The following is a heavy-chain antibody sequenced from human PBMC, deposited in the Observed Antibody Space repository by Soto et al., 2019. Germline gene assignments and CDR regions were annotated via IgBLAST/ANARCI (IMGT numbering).Heavy chain of an antibody. CDR2: IYYSGST. J-gene: IGHJ5*02. CDR1: GGSISSYY. CDR3: ARQGPASILNTWFDP. D-gene: IGHD2-2*01. Sequence: SSETLSLTCTVSGGSISSYYWSRIRQPPGKGLEWIGYIYYSGSTNYNPSLKSRATISLDTSKNQFSLKLSSVTAADTAVYYCARQGPASILNTWFDPWGQGTLVTVSS. V-gene: IGHV4-59*01.